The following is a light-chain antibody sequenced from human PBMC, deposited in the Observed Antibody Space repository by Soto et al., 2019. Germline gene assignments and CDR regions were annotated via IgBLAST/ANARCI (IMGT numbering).Light chain of an antibody. Sequence: QSVLTQPASVSGSPGQSITISCTGTSSDVGSYNYVSWYQQHPGKAPKLMIYEVSNRPSGVSHRFSGSNSGNTASLTISGLQAEDESDYYCNSYTSTNTWVFGTGTKLTVL. V-gene: IGLV2-14*01. CDR1: SSDVGSYNY. CDR3: NSYTSTNTWV. CDR2: EVS. J-gene: IGLJ1*01.